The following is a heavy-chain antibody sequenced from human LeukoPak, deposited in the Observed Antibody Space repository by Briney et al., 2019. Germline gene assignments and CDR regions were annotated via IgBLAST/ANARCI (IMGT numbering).Heavy chain of an antibody. D-gene: IGHD2/OR15-2a*01. J-gene: IGHJ4*02. CDR2: ISYDGSNK. CDR1: GFTFSSYA. V-gene: IGHV3-30*04. CDR3: ARSNSHYFDY. Sequence: GRSLRLSCAASGFTFSSYAMHWVRQAPGKGLEWVAVISYDGSNKYYADSVKGRFTISRDNSKNTLYLQMNSLRAEDTAVYYCARSNSHYFDYWGQGTLVTVSS.